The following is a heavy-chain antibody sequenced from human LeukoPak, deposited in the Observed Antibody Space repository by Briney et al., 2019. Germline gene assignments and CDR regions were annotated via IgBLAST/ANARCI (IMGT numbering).Heavy chain of an antibody. V-gene: IGHV4-59*12. Sequence: SETLSLTCTVSGGSISSYYWSWIRQPPGKGLEWIGYIYYSGSTYYNPSLKSRVTISVDTSKNQFSLKLSSVTAADTAVYYCARGDYYDSSGYYYGFDYWGQGTLVTVSS. CDR1: GGSISSYY. D-gene: IGHD3-22*01. J-gene: IGHJ4*02. CDR3: ARGDYYDSSGYYYGFDY. CDR2: IYYSGST.